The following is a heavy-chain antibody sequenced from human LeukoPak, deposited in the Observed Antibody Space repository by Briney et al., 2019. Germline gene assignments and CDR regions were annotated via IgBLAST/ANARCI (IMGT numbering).Heavy chain of an antibody. CDR1: GYTFTSFS. CDR2: ISGYNGNT. J-gene: IGHJ6*02. V-gene: IGHV1-18*01. Sequence: GASVKVSCKASGYTFTSFSISWVRQAPGQGLEWMGWISGYNGNTNYAQKLQGRVTLTTDTSTSTAYMELRSLRSDDTAVYYCARERVGVTLMHHGMDVWGQGTTVTVSS. D-gene: IGHD3-10*01. CDR3: ARERVGVTLMHHGMDV.